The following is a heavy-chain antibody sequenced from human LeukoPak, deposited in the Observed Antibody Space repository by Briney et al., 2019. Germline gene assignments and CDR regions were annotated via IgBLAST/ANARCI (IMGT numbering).Heavy chain of an antibody. V-gene: IGHV4-59*12. D-gene: IGHD3-3*01. CDR2: VYHSGTS. J-gene: IGHJ4*02. CDR3: AREGGFYRPLDY. Sequence: PSETLSLTCTVSGDSMTSDYWTWIRQPPGKGLEWLGYVYHSGTSFYNPSLRSRLTMSVDLSENHISLKLTSVTAADTAVYYCAREGGFYRPLDYSGQGTLVTVSS. CDR1: GDSMTSDY.